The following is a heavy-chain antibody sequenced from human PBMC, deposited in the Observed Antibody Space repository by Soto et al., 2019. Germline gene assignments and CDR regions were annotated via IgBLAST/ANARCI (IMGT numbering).Heavy chain of an antibody. CDR3: ARGLEYSLYCARLQSYLFDY. V-gene: IGHV1-69*02. Sequence: GASVKVSCKASGGTFSSYTISWVRQAPGQGLEWMGRIIPILGIANYAQKFLGRVTITADKSTSTAYMELSSLRSEDTAVYYCARGLEYSLYCARLQSYLFDYWGQGTPVTVSS. D-gene: IGHD2-21*01. CDR2: IIPILGIA. CDR1: GGTFSSYT. J-gene: IGHJ4*01.